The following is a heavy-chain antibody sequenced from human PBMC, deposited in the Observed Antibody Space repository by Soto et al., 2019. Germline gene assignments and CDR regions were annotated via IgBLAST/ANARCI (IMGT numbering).Heavy chain of an antibody. Sequence: GGSLRLSCAASRFTFSNYAMSWVRQAPGKGLEWVSTLSLTGSNTYYADSVKGRFTISRDNSKNTLYLQMNDLRAEYSSIYYCSKNRLSFDSFDYPGQGTLVTVSS. CDR3: SKNRLSFDSFDY. CDR2: LSLTGSNT. V-gene: IGHV3-23*01. J-gene: IGHJ4*02. D-gene: IGHD3-16*02. CDR1: RFTFSNYA.